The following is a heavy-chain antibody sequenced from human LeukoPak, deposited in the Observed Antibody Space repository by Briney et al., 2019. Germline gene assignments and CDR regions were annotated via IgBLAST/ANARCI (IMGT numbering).Heavy chain of an antibody. V-gene: IGHV1-18*01. J-gene: IGHJ1*01. CDR1: GYTFTSYG. CDR2: INTYNGHT. CDR3: ARDGPRGYFQH. D-gene: IGHD1-14*01. Sequence: GASVKVSCNTSGYTFTSYGISWVRQAPGQGLDYMGWINTYNGHTNYAQKLQGRVTVTTDTSTSTAYLELRSLRSDDTAVYYCARDGPRGYFQHWGQGTLITVSS.